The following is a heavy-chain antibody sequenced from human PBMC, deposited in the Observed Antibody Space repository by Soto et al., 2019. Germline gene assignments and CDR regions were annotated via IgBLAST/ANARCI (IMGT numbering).Heavy chain of an antibody. J-gene: IGHJ4*02. V-gene: IGHV4-59*08. Sequence: QVQLQESGPGLVRPSETLSLTCTVSGGSITPYYWSWIRQPPGKGLEWIGYTYFAGTTTYHPSLQSRVAVPVDTSENQFSLTLTSVPAADTAVYYCERIGGYFQALDSWGQGTLVTVSS. CDR3: ERIGGYFQALDS. CDR1: GGSITPYY. CDR2: TYFAGTT. D-gene: IGHD3-22*01.